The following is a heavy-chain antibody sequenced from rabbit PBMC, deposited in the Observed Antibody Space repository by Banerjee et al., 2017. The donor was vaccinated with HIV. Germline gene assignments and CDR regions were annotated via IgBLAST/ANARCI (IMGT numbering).Heavy chain of an antibody. CDR2: IRGGSSDTT. J-gene: IGHJ4*01. D-gene: IGHD2-1*01. CDR3: ARDLAGDGGYYFNL. V-gene: IGHV1S45*01. CDR1: GFSFSTSYY. Sequence: QEQLEESGGDLVKPEGSLTLTCTASGFSFSTSYYMCWVRQAPGKGLEWIACIRGGSSDTTYYASWAKGRFTISKTSSTTVTLQMTSLTGADTATYFCARDLAGDGGYYFNLWGPGHPRHRL.